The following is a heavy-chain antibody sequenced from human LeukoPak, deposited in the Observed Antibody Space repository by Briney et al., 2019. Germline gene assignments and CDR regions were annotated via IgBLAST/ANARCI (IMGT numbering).Heavy chain of an antibody. J-gene: IGHJ5*02. V-gene: IGHV4-34*01. CDR1: GGSFSGYY. Sequence: PSETLSLTCAVYGGSFSGYYWSWIRQPPGKGREWIGEINHSGSNNYNPSLKSRVTISVDTSKIQFSLKLSSVTAADTAVYYCARGRYSGNWFDPWGQGTLVTVSS. CDR3: ARGRYSGNWFDP. CDR2: INHSGSN. D-gene: IGHD3-10*01.